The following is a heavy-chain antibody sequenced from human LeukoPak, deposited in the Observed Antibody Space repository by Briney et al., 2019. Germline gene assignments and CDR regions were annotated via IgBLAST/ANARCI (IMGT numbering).Heavy chain of an antibody. J-gene: IGHJ3*02. CDR1: GYTFTNYY. V-gene: IGHV1-46*01. CDR2: INPSGGST. D-gene: IGHD1-26*01. CDR3: ASQPVSELEAFDI. Sequence: ASVKVSCKASGYTFTNYYIHWVRQAPGQGLEWMGIINPSGGSTRYAQKFQGRVTMTRDTSTSTVYMELSSLRSEDTAVYYCASQPVSELEAFDIWGQGTMVTVSS.